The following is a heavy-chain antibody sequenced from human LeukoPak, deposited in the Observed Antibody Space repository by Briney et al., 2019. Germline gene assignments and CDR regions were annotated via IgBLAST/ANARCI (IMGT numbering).Heavy chain of an antibody. J-gene: IGHJ6*03. CDR1: GYTFTAYY. D-gene: IGHD6-6*01. CDR3: AADRLSRADYMDL. CDR2: INPNNGGT. Sequence: ASVKVSCKASGYTFTAYYMHWVRQAPGQGLEWMGWINPNNGGTNYAQKFQGRFTMTRDTSTGTAYMELSRLRSDDTAVYYCAADRLSRADYMDLWGKGTTVTVSS. V-gene: IGHV1-2*02.